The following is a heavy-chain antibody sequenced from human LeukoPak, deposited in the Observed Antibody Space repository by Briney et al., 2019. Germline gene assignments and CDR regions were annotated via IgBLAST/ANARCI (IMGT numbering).Heavy chain of an antibody. CDR3: ARGRRYSSVHDAFDV. Sequence: SETLSLTCTVSGGSISPYYWNWIRQPPGKGLEGIGYVSYSGSTNYTPSLKSRVTISVDTSKNQFSLKLSSVTAADTAVYYCARGRRYSSVHDAFDVWGQGTMVTVSS. CDR1: GGSISPYY. J-gene: IGHJ3*01. D-gene: IGHD6-19*01. V-gene: IGHV4-59*01. CDR2: VSYSGST.